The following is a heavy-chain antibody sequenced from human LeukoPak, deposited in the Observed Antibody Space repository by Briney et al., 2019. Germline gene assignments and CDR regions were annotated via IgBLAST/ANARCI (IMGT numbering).Heavy chain of an antibody. Sequence: PSETLSLTCTVSGGSISSSSYYWGWIRQPPGKGLERIGSIYYSGSTYYNPSLKSRVTISVDTSKNQFSLKLSSVTAADTAVYYCATSSRGVNWFDPWGQGTLVTVSS. J-gene: IGHJ5*02. D-gene: IGHD6-13*01. CDR2: IYYSGST. CDR1: GGSISSSSYY. V-gene: IGHV4-39*01. CDR3: ATSSRGVNWFDP.